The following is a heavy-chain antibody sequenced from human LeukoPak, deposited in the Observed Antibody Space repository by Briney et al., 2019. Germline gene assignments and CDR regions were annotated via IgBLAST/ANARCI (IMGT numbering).Heavy chain of an antibody. CDR3: ARDTRRGSYGSGSYYSDY. J-gene: IGHJ4*02. CDR2: IGISSGNT. D-gene: IGHD3-10*01. Sequence: GGSLRLSCAASGFNFIDYSMNWVRQAPGKGLEWISYIGISSGNTKYADSVKGRFTISRDKARNSLYLQMNSLRVEDTAMYYCARDTRRGSYGSGSYYSDYWGQGTLVTVSS. V-gene: IGHV3-48*01. CDR1: GFNFIDYS.